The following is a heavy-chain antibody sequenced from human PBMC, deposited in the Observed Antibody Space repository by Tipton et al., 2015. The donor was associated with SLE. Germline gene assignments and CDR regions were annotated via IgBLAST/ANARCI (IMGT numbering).Heavy chain of an antibody. CDR2: IYYSGNT. D-gene: IGHD4-17*01. CDR1: GGSISSSSYH. CDR3: ARIHPNNYGDYGPFDY. J-gene: IGHJ4*02. Sequence: TLSLTCTVSGGSISSSSYHWGWIRQSPGKGLEWIGSIYYSGSIYYSGNTYYNPSLESRVTISADTFKNQFSLKVTSVTAADTAVYFCARIHPNNYGDYGPFDYWGQGILVTVSS. V-gene: IGHV4-39*07.